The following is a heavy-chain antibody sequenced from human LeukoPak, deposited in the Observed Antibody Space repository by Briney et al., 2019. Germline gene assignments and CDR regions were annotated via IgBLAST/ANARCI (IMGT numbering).Heavy chain of an antibody. J-gene: IGHJ3*02. D-gene: IGHD5-18*01. CDR3: ARDSVGVWLVTDAFDI. V-gene: IGHV1-46*01. CDR1: GYTFTIYY. Sequence: VASVRVSYKASGYTFTIYYMHWVRQAPGQGREWMGIINHSGGSTSYAQKFQGRVTMTTDTSTSTVYMELSSLRSEDTAVYYCARDSVGVWLVTDAFDIWGQGTMVTVSS. CDR2: INHSGGST.